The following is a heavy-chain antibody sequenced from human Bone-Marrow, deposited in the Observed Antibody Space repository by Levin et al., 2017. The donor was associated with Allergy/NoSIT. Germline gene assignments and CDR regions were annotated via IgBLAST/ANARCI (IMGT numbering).Heavy chain of an antibody. D-gene: IGHD3-22*01. CDR3: ARVRYYDSSGYPKGGHWFDP. J-gene: IGHJ5*02. V-gene: IGHV1-2*02. CDR2: INPNSGGT. Sequence: GESLKISCKASGYTFTGYYMHWVRQAPGQGLEWMGWINPNSGGTNYAQKFQGRVTMTRDTSISTAYMELSRLRSDDTAVYYCARVRYYDSSGYPKGGHWFDPWGQGTLVTVSS. CDR1: GYTFTGYY.